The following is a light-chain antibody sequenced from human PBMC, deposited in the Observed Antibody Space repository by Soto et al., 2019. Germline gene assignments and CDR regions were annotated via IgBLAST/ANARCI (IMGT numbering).Light chain of an antibody. CDR1: QSVNRN. V-gene: IGKV3-15*01. Sequence: EIVMTQSPATLSVSPGERATLSCRASQSVNRNLAWYQQKPGQAPRLLIYAASTRATGIPASFSGSGSETEFTLTISSLQSEDFAIYYCQQYNNWWTFGQGTKVEI. CDR2: AAS. CDR3: QQYNNWWT. J-gene: IGKJ1*01.